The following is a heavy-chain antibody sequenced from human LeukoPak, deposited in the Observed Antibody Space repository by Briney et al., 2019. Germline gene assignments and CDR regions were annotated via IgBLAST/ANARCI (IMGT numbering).Heavy chain of an antibody. CDR2: IYPGDSDT. J-gene: IGHJ6*03. V-gene: IGHV5-51*01. D-gene: IGHD5-18*01. CDR1: GYSFTSYW. CDR3: ARQGSGYSPTYYYYMDV. Sequence: GESLQISCKGSGYSFTSYWIGWVRQLPGKGLEWMGIIYPGDSDTRYSPSFQGQVTISADKSISTAYLQWSSLKASDTAMYYCARQGSGYSPTYYYYMDVWGKGTTVTISS.